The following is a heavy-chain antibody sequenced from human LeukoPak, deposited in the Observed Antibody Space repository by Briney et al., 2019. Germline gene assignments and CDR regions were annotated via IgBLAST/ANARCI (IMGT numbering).Heavy chain of an antibody. D-gene: IGHD3-9*01. CDR1: GGSISSGSYY. J-gene: IGHJ5*02. Sequence: TLSLTCTVSGGSISSGSYYWSWIRQPAGKGLEWIGRIYTSGSTNYNPSLKSRVTISVDTSKNQFSLKLSSVTAADTAVYYCVRDWGYYDVLTGNYSNWFDPWGQGTLVTVSS. CDR3: VRDWGYYDVLTGNYSNWFDP. CDR2: IYTSGST. V-gene: IGHV4-61*02.